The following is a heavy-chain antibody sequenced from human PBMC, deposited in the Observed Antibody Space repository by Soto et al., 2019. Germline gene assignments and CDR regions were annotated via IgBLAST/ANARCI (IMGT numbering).Heavy chain of an antibody. CDR2: IKKDGSEK. Sequence: EVQLVESGGGLVQPGGSLRLSCAASEFTFSSFWMNWVRQAPGKELEWVANIKKDGSEKNYVDSVKGRFTISRDNARNSLYLQMNSLRVEDTAVYYCVGGSGWQMTDWGQGTLVAVSS. CDR3: VGGSGWQMTD. J-gene: IGHJ4*02. CDR1: EFTFSSFW. D-gene: IGHD6-19*01. V-gene: IGHV3-7*04.